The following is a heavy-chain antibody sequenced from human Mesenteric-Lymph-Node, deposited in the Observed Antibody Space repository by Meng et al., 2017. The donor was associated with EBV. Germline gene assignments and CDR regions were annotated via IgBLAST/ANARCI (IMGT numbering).Heavy chain of an antibody. CDR2: ISYDGSNK. V-gene: IGHV3-30-3*01. D-gene: IGHD6-19*01. CDR3: ARGTSDWSYLVGEIDY. CDR1: GFSFRTCA. J-gene: IGHJ4*02. Sequence: QVQLVESGGGVVQPGWSLGLSCAASGFSFRTCAMHWVRQAPGEGLEWVAFISYDGSNKYYADSVKGRFTISRDSSKNTLYLQLNSLRAEDTAVYYCARGTSDWSYLVGEIDYWGQGTLVTVSS.